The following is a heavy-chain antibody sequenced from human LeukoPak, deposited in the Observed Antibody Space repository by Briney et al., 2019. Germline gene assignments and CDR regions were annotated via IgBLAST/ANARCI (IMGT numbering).Heavy chain of an antibody. D-gene: IGHD3-22*01. Sequence: PSETLSLTCTVSYASISSSSHYWGWIRRPPGKGLEWIGSIDSGRNIHSNPSLDCRDTISVDTSKNQFSLKLSSVTAADTAVYYCARTKYYFDSSDYFFFDPWGQGILVIVSS. J-gene: IGHJ5*02. CDR1: YASISSSSHY. CDR2: IDSGRNI. CDR3: ARTKYYFDSSDYFFFDP. V-gene: IGHV4-39*01.